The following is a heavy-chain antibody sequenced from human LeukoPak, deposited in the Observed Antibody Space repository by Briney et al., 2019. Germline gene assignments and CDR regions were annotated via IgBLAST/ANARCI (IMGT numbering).Heavy chain of an antibody. CDR2: ISYDGSNK. V-gene: IGHV3-30-3*01. D-gene: IGHD3-22*01. CDR1: EFTFSSYT. Sequence: GGSLRLSCAASEFTFSSYTMHWVRQAPGKGLEWVALISYDGSNKYYADSVKGRFTISRDNSKNTLYLQMNSLRAEDTAMYYCAREPSRSAYSDYWGQGTLVTVSS. J-gene: IGHJ4*02. CDR3: AREPSRSAYSDY.